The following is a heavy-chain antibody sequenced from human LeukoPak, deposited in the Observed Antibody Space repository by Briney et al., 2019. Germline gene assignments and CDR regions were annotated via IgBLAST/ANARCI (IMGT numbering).Heavy chain of an antibody. D-gene: IGHD5-18*01. CDR1: GFTFSTYA. Sequence: GGSLRLSCAASGFTFSTYAMNWVRQAPGKGLEWVSGISGTGGNTYYADSVKGRFTISRDNSKNMLFLQMNSLRAEDTAVYYCAKCRGDTAMALIDYWGQGTLVTVSS. V-gene: IGHV3-23*01. CDR2: ISGTGGNT. J-gene: IGHJ4*02. CDR3: AKCRGDTAMALIDY.